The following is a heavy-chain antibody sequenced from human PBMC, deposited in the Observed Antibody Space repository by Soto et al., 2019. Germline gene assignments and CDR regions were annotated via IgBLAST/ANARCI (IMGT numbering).Heavy chain of an antibody. Sequence: QSGGSLRLSCAASGFAFSRYGMHWVRQAPDKGLEWVAVIWYDGTDNYYADSVKGRFTISRDNSKNTLYLQVDSLRVDDTAVYYCAKDRSSSLDAMDVWGQGTTVTVSS. J-gene: IGHJ6*02. CDR2: IWYDGTDN. CDR3: AKDRSSSLDAMDV. D-gene: IGHD6-13*01. V-gene: IGHV3-33*06. CDR1: GFAFSRYG.